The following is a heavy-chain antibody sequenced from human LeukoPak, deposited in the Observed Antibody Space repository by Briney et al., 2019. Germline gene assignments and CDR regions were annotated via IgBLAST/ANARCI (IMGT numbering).Heavy chain of an antibody. CDR2: INPNSGGT. Sequence: ASVKVSCKASGYTFTGYYMHWVRQAPGQGLEWMGWINPNSGGTNYAQKFQGGVPMTRDTSISTAYMELRRLRSDDTAVYYCARARGLAARPPDYWGQGTLVTVSS. CDR3: ARARGLAARPPDY. V-gene: IGHV1-2*02. J-gene: IGHJ4*02. CDR1: GYTFTGYY. D-gene: IGHD6-6*01.